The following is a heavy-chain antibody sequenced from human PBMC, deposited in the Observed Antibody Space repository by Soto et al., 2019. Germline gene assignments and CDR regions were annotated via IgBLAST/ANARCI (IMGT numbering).Heavy chain of an antibody. Sequence: QVQLQESGPGLVKPSETLSLTCTVSGGSISSYYWSWIRQPPGKGLEWIGYIYYSGSTNYNPSLKSRVTISVDTSKNQFSLKLSSVTAADTAVYYCARHPTYYYGSGSLLPEDVWGKGTTVTVSS. J-gene: IGHJ6*04. V-gene: IGHV4-59*08. CDR3: ARHPTYYYGSGSLLPEDV. D-gene: IGHD3-10*01. CDR2: IYYSGST. CDR1: GGSISSYY.